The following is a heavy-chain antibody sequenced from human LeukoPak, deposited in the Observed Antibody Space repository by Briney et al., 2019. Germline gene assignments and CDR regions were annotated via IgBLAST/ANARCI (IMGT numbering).Heavy chain of an antibody. D-gene: IGHD2-2*01. CDR3: ARGRTSAPAANDY. Sequence: SGTLSLTCAVYGGSFSGYYWSWIRQPPGKGLEWIGEINHSGSTNYNPSLKSRVTISVDTSKNQFSLKLSSVTAADTAVYYCARGRTSAPAANDYWGQGTLVTVSS. CDR2: INHSGST. J-gene: IGHJ4*02. V-gene: IGHV4-34*01. CDR1: GGSFSGYY.